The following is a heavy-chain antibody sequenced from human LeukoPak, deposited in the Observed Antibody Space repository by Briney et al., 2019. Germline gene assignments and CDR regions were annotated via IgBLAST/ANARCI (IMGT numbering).Heavy chain of an antibody. Sequence: PSETLSLTCAVYGGSFSGYYWSWIRQPPGKGLEFIGYISSSGSSSDYNPSLKSRVTISIDTSKNQFSLKLSSVTAADTAVYYCARGGWYIDLWGRGTLVTVAS. CDR2: ISSSGSS. J-gene: IGHJ2*01. V-gene: IGHV4-59*01. CDR3: ARGGWYIDL. CDR1: GGSFSGYY.